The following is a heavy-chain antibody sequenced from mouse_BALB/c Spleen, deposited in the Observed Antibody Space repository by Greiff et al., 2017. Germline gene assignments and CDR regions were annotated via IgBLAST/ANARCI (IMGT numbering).Heavy chain of an antibody. V-gene: IGHV5-6-5*01. J-gene: IGHJ4*01. CDR2: ISSGGST. Sequence: EVMLVESGGGLVKPGGSLKLSCAASGFTFSSYAMSWVRQTPEKRLEWVASISSGGSTYYPDSVKGRFTISRDNARNILYLQMSSLRSEDTAMYYCAREGGVVAMDYWGQGTSVTVSS. CDR1: GFTFSSYA. CDR3: AREGGVVAMDY. D-gene: IGHD1-1*01.